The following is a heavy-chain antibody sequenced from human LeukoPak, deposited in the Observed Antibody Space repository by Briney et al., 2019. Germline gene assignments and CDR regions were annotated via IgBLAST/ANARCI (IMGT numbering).Heavy chain of an antibody. Sequence: GGTLRLSCTASGFTFSSYWMTCVRQAPGTGLECLANIQKDGSEKYYVDSVSGRFTISRDNAENSLYLQMDSLRAEDTAVYFCARGWCSPHCYGMGDWGKGTTVTVSS. CDR2: IQKDGSEK. D-gene: IGHD4/OR15-4a*01. J-gene: IGHJ6*04. V-gene: IGHV3-7*03. CDR3: ARGWCSPHCYGMGD. CDR1: GFTFSSYW.